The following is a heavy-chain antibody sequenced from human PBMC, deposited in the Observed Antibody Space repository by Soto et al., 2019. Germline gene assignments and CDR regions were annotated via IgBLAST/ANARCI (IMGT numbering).Heavy chain of an antibody. CDR1: GFTFSDSY. Sequence: QVQLVESGGGLAKPGGSLRLSCAASGFTFSDSYMSWIRQAPGKGLEWISYISSSGTMINYADSVKGRFTISRDNVKNSLYLQMNNLRVEDTAVYYCARQYSSGWSQGYNWFDPWGQGTLVSVSS. V-gene: IGHV3-11*01. CDR3: ARQYSSGWSQGYNWFDP. J-gene: IGHJ5*02. D-gene: IGHD6-19*01. CDR2: ISSSGTMI.